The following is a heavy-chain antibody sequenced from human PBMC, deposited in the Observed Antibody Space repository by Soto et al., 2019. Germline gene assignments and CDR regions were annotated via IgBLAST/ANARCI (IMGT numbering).Heavy chain of an antibody. CDR3: ARGALEWGYSGVITQTGEYYFDY. V-gene: IGHV4-30-4*01. D-gene: IGHD1-26*01. CDR2: IYYSGST. CDR1: GGSISSGDYY. Sequence: QVQLQESGPGLVKPSQTLSLTCTVSGGSISSGDYYWSWIRQPPGKGLEWIGYIYYSGSTYYNPSLKSRVTISVDTSKNQFSLKLSSVTAADTAVYYCARGALEWGYSGVITQTGEYYFDYWGQGTLVTVSS. J-gene: IGHJ4*02.